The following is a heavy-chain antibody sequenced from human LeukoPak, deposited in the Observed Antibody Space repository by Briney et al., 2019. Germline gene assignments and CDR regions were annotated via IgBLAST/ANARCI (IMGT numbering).Heavy chain of an antibody. Sequence: PGGSLRLSCAASGFTFSSYAMSWVRQAPGKGLEWVANIKQDGSEKYYVDSVKGRFTISRDNAKNSLYLQMNSLRAEDTAVYYCARADYYYYGMDVWGQGTTVTVSS. CDR2: IKQDGSEK. CDR3: ARADYYYYGMDV. CDR1: GFTFSSYA. J-gene: IGHJ6*02. V-gene: IGHV3-7*01.